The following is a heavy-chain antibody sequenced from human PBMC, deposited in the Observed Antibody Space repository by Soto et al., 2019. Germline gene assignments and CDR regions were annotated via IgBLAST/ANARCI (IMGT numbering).Heavy chain of an antibody. J-gene: IGHJ6*03. CDR3: ARLELGKRYYYYMDV. Sequence: SETLSLTCTVSGGSISSYYWSWIRQPPGKGLEWIGYIYYSGSTNYNPSLKGRVTISVDTSKNQFTLKLSPVTAADTAVYYCARLELGKRYYYYMDVWGKGTTVTVSS. CDR1: GGSISSYY. D-gene: IGHD7-27*01. V-gene: IGHV4-59*08. CDR2: IYYSGST.